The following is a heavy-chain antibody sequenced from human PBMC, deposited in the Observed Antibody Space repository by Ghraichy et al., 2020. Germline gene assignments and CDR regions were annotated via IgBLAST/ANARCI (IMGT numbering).Heavy chain of an antibody. CDR3: ARGDPPFYYYYGMDV. CDR2: INHSGST. CDR1: GGSFSGYY. J-gene: IGHJ6*02. Sequence: SETLSLTCAVYGGSFSGYYWSWIRQPPGKGLEWIGEINHSGSTNYNPSLKSRVTISVDTSKNQFSLKLSSVTAADTAVYYCARGDPPFYYYYGMDVWGQGTTVTVSS. V-gene: IGHV4-34*01.